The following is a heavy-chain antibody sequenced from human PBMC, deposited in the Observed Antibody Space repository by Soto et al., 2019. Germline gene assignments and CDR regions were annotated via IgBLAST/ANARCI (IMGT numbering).Heavy chain of an antibody. CDR1: GFTFSDYG. Sequence: QVQLVESGGGVVQPGRSLRLSCAASGFTFSDYGMHWVRQAPGKGLEWVALISYDGSSKQYADSVRGRFTISRDNSENMVYLQMNSLRAEDTAIYYCSRGYTSGYPSNWFDPWGQGTLVTVSS. V-gene: IGHV3-30*19. CDR2: ISYDGSSK. D-gene: IGHD3-3*01. J-gene: IGHJ5*02. CDR3: SRGYTSGYPSNWFDP.